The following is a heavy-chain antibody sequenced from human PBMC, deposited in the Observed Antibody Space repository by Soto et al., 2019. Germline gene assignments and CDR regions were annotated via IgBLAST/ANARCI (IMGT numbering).Heavy chain of an antibody. J-gene: IGHJ4*02. D-gene: IGHD2-8*01. CDR1: GFTLSSNG. CDR2: IWYDGSDT. Sequence: GGSLRLSCAASGFTLSSNGMHWVRQAPGKGLEWVAFIWYDGSDTYYADSVKGRSAISRDNSKNMVFLQMNSLRAEDTALYYCAKNGLDNSPSAIDSWGPGTVVTVSS. V-gene: IGHV3-30*02. CDR3: AKNGLDNSPSAIDS.